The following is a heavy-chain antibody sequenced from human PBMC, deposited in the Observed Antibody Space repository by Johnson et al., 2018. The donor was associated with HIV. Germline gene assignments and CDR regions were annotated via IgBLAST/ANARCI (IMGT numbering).Heavy chain of an antibody. V-gene: IGHV3-7*01. Sequence: QLVESGGGLVQPGGSLRLSCAASGFTFSSYWMSWVRQAPGKGLEWVANIKQDGSENYYVDSVKGRFNIYRDNAQNSLYLQRNSLRAVDTAVYYCAREVETAMVGLGNDAFDIWGQGTMVTVSS. CDR1: GFTFSSYW. D-gene: IGHD5-18*01. CDR3: AREVETAMVGLGNDAFDI. CDR2: IKQDGSEN. J-gene: IGHJ3*02.